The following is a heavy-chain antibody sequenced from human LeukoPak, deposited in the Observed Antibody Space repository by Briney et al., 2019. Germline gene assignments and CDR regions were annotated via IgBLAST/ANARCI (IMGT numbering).Heavy chain of an antibody. CDR3: ARDQWPTY. Sequence: GGSLRLSCAASGFIFSSYWMSWVRQAPGEGLEWVANIKEDGSEKYYVDSVKGRFTISRDNAKNSLYLQMNSLRAEDTAVYYCARDQWPTYWGQGTLVTVSS. CDR2: IKEDGSEK. V-gene: IGHV3-7*04. J-gene: IGHJ4*02. D-gene: IGHD6-19*01. CDR1: GFIFSSYW.